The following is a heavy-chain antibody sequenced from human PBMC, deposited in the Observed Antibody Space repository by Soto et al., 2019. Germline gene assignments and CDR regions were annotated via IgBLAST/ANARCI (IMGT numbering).Heavy chain of an antibody. Sequence: SQTLSLPXPNSEDNVPSNLATWNWIRPSPSRGLEWLGRTYYRSKWYNDYAVSVKSRITINPDTSKNQFSLQLNSVTPEDTAVYYCARGGPGTGDAFDIWAQGTMVTVSS. CDR1: EDNVPSNLAT. D-gene: IGHD1-1*01. J-gene: IGHJ3*02. CDR2: TYYRSKWYN. CDR3: ARGGPGTGDAFDI. V-gene: IGHV6-1*01.